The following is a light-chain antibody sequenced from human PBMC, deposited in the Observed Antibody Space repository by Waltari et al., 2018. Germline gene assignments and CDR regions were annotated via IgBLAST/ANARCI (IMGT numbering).Light chain of an antibody. V-gene: IGKV1-8*01. CDR3: QQYYSLPRT. J-gene: IGKJ1*01. Sequence: AIRMTQSPYSFHASTGDRVTITCRASQGINSYLAWYQQKPGKAPKLLIYAASTLQSGVPSRFSGSGSGTDFTLTISCLQSEDFATYYCQQYYSLPRTFGQGTKVEIK. CDR2: AAS. CDR1: QGINSY.